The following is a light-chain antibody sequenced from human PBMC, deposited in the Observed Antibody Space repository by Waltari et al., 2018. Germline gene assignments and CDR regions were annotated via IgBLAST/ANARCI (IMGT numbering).Light chain of an antibody. V-gene: IGLV4-69*01. CDR3: QTGGHGTWV. J-gene: IGLJ3*02. CDR1: SGHTSNV. Sequence: QLVLTQSPSASASLGASAKLTCTLSSGHTSNVLAWLQQQPEKGPRFLMKVNSDGTHSKGDEIPDRFSGSSSGAERYLTISSLQSEDEADYYCQTGGHGTWVFGGGTKLTVL. CDR2: VNSDGTH.